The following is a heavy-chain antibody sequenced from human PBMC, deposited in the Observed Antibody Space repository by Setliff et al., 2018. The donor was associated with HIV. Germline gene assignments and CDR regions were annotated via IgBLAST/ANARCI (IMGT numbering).Heavy chain of an antibody. CDR2: IYYSGST. J-gene: IGHJ5*02. Sequence: SETLSLTCTVSGGSISNSRYYWSWIRQPPGKGLEWIGSIYYSGSTYYNPSLKSRVTISVDTCKNQFSLKLSSVTAADAAVYYCASRVCYYDSSGYLREEGFDPWGQGTLVTVSS. CDR1: GGSISNSRYY. V-gene: IGHV4-39*01. D-gene: IGHD3-22*01. CDR3: ASRVCYYDSSGYLREEGFDP.